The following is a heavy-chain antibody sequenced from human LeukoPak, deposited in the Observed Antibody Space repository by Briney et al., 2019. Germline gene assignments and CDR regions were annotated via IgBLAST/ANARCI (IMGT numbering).Heavy chain of an antibody. D-gene: IGHD3-16*01. CDR1: GGSFSGYY. CDR2: INHSGST. Sequence: SETLSLTCAVYGGSFSGYYWSWIRQPPGKGLEWIGEINHSGSTNYNPSLKSRVTISVDTSKNQFSLKLSSVTAADTAVYYCARGRWKREDYDYVWGSYSDAFDIWGQGTMVTVSS. V-gene: IGHV4-34*01. J-gene: IGHJ3*02. CDR3: ARGRWKREDYDYVWGSYSDAFDI.